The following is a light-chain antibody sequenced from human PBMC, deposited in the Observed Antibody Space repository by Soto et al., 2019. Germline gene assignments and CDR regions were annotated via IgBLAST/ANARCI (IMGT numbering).Light chain of an antibody. CDR3: QQRSNWPHT. Sequence: EIVLTQSPGTLSLSPGERATLSCRASQSVTTYLAWYQQKPGQAPRLLIYDASTRATGIPARFSGSGSATDFTLTISSLEPEDFAVYYCQQRSNWPHTFGQGTRLEIK. V-gene: IGKV3-11*01. CDR1: QSVTTY. J-gene: IGKJ5*01. CDR2: DAS.